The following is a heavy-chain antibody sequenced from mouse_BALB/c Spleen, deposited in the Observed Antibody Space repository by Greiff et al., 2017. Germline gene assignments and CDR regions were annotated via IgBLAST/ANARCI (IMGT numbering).Heavy chain of an antibody. D-gene: IGHD1-1*01. CDR2: IDPYNGGT. CDR1: GYSFTGYN. CDR3: AREGYYYGPMDY. Sequence: EVKLQESGPELGKPGASVKISCKASGYSFTGYNMYWVKQSHRKSLEWIGYIDPYNGGTSYNQKSKGKATLTVDKSSSTAYMHLNSLTSEDSAIYYCAREGYYYGPMDYWGQGTSVTVSS. V-gene: IGHV1S135*01. J-gene: IGHJ4*01.